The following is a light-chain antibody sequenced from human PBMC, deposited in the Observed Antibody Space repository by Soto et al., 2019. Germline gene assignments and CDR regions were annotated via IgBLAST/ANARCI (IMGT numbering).Light chain of an antibody. CDR2: AAS. CDR1: HGISSY. V-gene: IGKV1-8*01. CDR3: QQYYSYPWT. J-gene: IGKJ1*01. Sequence: IPITQSPSTRSASVGDKVTITGRASHGISSYLACYQQKPGKAPKLLIYAASTLQSGVPSRFSGSGSGTDFPLTISCLQSEDFATYYYQQYYSYPWTFGQGTKVDIK.